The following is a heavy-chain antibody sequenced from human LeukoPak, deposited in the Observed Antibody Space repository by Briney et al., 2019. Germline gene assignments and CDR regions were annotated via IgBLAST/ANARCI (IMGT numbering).Heavy chain of an antibody. Sequence: GGSLRLSCAASGFTVSSNYMSWVRQAPGKGLEWVSVIYSGGSTYYADSVKGRFTISRDNSKNTLYLQMNSLRAEDTAVYYCARDSRLLWFGEFIPPSTDVWGKGTTVTVSS. CDR2: IYSGGST. V-gene: IGHV3-53*01. CDR3: ARDSRLLWFGEFIPPSTDV. D-gene: IGHD3-10*01. J-gene: IGHJ6*04. CDR1: GFTVSSNY.